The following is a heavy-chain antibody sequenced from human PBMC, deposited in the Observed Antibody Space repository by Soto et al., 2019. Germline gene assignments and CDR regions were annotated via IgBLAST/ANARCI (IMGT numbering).Heavy chain of an antibody. D-gene: IGHD3-3*01. Sequence: SETLSLTCTVSGGSISSYYWSWIRQPPGKGLEWIGYIYYSGSTNYNPSLKSRVTISVDTSKNQFSLKLSSVTAADTAVYYCARGSYTIFGVVMDVWGQGTTVTVSS. CDR2: IYYSGST. V-gene: IGHV4-59*01. J-gene: IGHJ6*02. CDR3: ARGSYTIFGVVMDV. CDR1: GGSISSYY.